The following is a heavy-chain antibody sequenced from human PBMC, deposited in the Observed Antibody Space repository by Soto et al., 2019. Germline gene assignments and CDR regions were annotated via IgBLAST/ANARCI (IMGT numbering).Heavy chain of an antibody. CDR1: GGTFSSYA. J-gene: IGHJ6*02. Sequence: QVQLVQSVAEVKKPGSSVQVSCKASGGTFSSYAISCVRQAPGQGLEWMGGFIPIFGTANYAQKFQGRVTITADESTSTAYMGLSSLRSEDTAVYYCARALAAGFPLDVWGQGTTVTVSS. V-gene: IGHV1-69*01. CDR3: ARALAAGFPLDV. D-gene: IGHD6-13*01. CDR2: FIPIFGTA.